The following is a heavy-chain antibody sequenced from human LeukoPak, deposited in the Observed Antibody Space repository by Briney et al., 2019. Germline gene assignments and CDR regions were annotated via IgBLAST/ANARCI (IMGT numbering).Heavy chain of an antibody. Sequence: PSDTLSVTCNVSGDSISNYYWSWIRQSPGKGLEWIGYLYSSGDTTNNPSLMSRITISVETSTKQFSLKLSSVTAADAAVYYYGRGGDYYDGSGYFLRYYYYYMDVWGRGTTGTVSS. D-gene: IGHD3-22*01. V-gene: IGHV4-59*07. CDR2: LYSSGDT. J-gene: IGHJ6*03. CDR3: GRGGDYYDGSGYFLRYYYYYMDV. CDR1: GDSISNYY.